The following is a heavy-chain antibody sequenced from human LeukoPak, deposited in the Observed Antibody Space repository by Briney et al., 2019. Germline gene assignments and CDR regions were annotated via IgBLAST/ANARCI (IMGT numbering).Heavy chain of an antibody. CDR2: INPSGGST. V-gene: IGHV1-46*01. Sequence: ASVKVSCKASGYTFTSYYMHWVRQAPGQGLEWMGIINPSGGSTSYAQKFQGRVTMTRDMSTSTVYMELSSLRSDDTAVYYCARPYYDFWSGKDYYMDVWGKGTTVTVSS. CDR1: GYTFTSYY. CDR3: ARPYYDFWSGKDYYMDV. J-gene: IGHJ6*03. D-gene: IGHD3-3*01.